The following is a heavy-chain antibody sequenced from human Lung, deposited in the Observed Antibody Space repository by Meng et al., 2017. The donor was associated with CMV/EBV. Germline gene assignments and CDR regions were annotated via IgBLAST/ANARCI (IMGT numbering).Heavy chain of an antibody. CDR3: ARIPDYHASGSHFDY. J-gene: IGHJ4*02. Sequence: QVQLHQWGAGLLKPSETLSLTCAVDGESFSGYWWGWIRQPPGKGLEWIGDINYSGSTNYNPSLKSRVTMSIDTSKKRFSLRLSSLTAADTAIYYCARIPDYHASGSHFDYWGRGTLVTVSS. CDR1: GESFSGYW. CDR2: INYSGST. D-gene: IGHD3-10*01. V-gene: IGHV4-34*01.